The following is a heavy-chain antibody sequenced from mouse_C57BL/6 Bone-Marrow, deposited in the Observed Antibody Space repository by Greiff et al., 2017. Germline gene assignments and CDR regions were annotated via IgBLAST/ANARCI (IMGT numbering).Heavy chain of an antibody. V-gene: IGHV1-74*01. J-gene: IGHJ3*01. CDR2: IHPSDSAT. Sequence: VQLQQPGAELVKPGASVKVSCKASGYTFTSYWMHWVKQRPGQGLEWIGRIHPSDSATNYNQKFKGKATLTVDKSSSTAYMQLSSLTSDDSAVYYCAIKGYGSSWGFAYWGQGTLVTGSA. CDR3: AIKGYGSSWGFAY. CDR1: GYTFTSYW. D-gene: IGHD1-1*01.